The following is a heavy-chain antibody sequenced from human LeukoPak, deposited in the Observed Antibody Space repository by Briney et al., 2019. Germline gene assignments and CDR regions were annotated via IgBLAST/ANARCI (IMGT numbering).Heavy chain of an antibody. CDR2: INPDGGGT. V-gene: IGHV1-2*02. D-gene: IGHD3-10*01. Sequence: ASVKVSCKASGYTFTGYFIHWVRQAPGQGLQWMGWINPDGGGTNYAQKFQGRVTMTTDTSTSTAYMELSRLRSDDTAVYYCAISMVRGVKDAFDIWGQGTMVIVSS. CDR1: GYTFTGYF. J-gene: IGHJ3*02. CDR3: AISMVRGVKDAFDI.